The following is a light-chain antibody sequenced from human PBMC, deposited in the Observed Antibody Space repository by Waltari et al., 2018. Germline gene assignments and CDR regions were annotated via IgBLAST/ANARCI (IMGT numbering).Light chain of an antibody. J-gene: IGLJ3*02. V-gene: IGLV2-23*02. CDR3: CSYAGSAVSV. CDR2: DVN. Sequence: QSALTQTATVSGSPGQSITIPCSGTSSDIGNYNLVSWYRQHPGKAPTLIIYDVNKRPSGVSNRFSGSKSGNTAFLTISGLQTADEADYYCCSYAGSAVSVFGGGTK. CDR1: SSDIGNYNL.